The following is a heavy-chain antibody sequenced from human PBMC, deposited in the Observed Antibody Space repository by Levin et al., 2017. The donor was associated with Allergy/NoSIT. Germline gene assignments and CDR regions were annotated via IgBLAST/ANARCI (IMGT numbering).Heavy chain of an antibody. CDR2: IYSGGST. CDR1: GFTVSSNY. Sequence: GESLKISCAASGFTVSSNYMSWVRQAPGKGLEWVSVIYSGGSTYYADSVKGRFTISRDNSKNTLYLQMNSLRAEDTAGDYCARVGHYDYYMDVWGKGTTVTVSS. V-gene: IGHV3-53*01. CDR3: ARVGHYDYYMDV. D-gene: IGHD3-10*01. J-gene: IGHJ6*03.